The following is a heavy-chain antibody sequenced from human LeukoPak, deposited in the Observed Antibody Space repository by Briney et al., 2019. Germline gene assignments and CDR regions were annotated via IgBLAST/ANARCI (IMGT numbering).Heavy chain of an antibody. V-gene: IGHV1-2*02. J-gene: IGHJ4*02. CDR2: INPNSGGT. CDR1: GYPFTGYY. CDR3: ARGGYCSSTSCYGPFDY. D-gene: IGHD2-2*01. Sequence: ASVKVSCKASGYPFTGYYMHWVRQAPGQGLEWMGWINPNSGGTNYAQKFQGRVTMTRDTSINTAYMELSRLRSDDTAVYYCARGGYCSSTSCYGPFDYWGQGTLVTVSS.